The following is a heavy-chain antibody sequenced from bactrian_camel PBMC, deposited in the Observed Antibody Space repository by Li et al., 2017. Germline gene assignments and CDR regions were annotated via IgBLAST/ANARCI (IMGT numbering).Heavy chain of an antibody. CDR2: IMGGGTT. CDR3: AAAWESFDGGQAKRDLEGTCTMVAGEQTDFGY. J-gene: IGHJ6*01. Sequence: HVQLVESGGGSVQTGGSLRLSCSVSGLSFADSDMGWFRQAPGNVCSLVAKIMGGGTTTYDDSVKGRFTISKDNAKNTLYLQMNTLKPEDTAMYYCAAAWESFDGGQAKRDLEGTCTMVAGEQTDFGYWGQGTQVTVS. V-gene: IGHV3S55*01. CDR1: GLSFADSD. D-gene: IGHD6*01.